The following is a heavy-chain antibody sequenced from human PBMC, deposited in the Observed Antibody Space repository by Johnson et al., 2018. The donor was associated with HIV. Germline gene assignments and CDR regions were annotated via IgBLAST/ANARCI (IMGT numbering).Heavy chain of an antibody. D-gene: IGHD3-10*01. CDR2: ISYDETNK. J-gene: IGHJ3*02. CDR1: GFTFSDHA. V-gene: IGHV3-30*04. CDR3: ARRVGVFRSSHGAFDI. Sequence: QVQLVESGGGVVQPGGSLRLSCVASGFTFSDHAMHWVRQAPGKGLEWVAVISYDETNKFYADSVQGRFTISRDNSKNTLYLQMNSLRADETAMYYCARRVGVFRSSHGAFDIWGQGTMVAVSS.